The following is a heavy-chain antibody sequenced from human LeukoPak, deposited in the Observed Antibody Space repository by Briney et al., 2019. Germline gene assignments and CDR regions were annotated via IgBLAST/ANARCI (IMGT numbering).Heavy chain of an antibody. CDR2: ISSSSNYI. Sequence: PGGSLRLSCAASGFTFSSYSMNWVRQAPGKGLEWVSSISSSSNYIYYADSVKGRFTISRDNAKNSLYLQMNSLRAEDTAVYYCASKSDWGWSVDYWGQGTLVTVSS. D-gene: IGHD7-27*01. J-gene: IGHJ4*02. V-gene: IGHV3-21*01. CDR3: ASKSDWGWSVDY. CDR1: GFTFSSYS.